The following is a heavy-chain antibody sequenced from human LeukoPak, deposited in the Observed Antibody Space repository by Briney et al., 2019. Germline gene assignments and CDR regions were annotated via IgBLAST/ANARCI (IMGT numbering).Heavy chain of an antibody. CDR3: ARAGRRGGYDIDY. V-gene: IGHV4-30-2*01. D-gene: IGHD5-12*01. CDR2: IYHSGST. CDR1: GGSISSGGYS. J-gene: IGHJ4*02. Sequence: KTSQTLSLTCAVSGGSISSGGYSWSWIRQPPGKGLEWIGCIYHSGSTYYNPSLKSRVTISVDRSKNQFSLKLSSVTAADTAVYYRARAGRRGGYDIDYWGQGTLVTVSS.